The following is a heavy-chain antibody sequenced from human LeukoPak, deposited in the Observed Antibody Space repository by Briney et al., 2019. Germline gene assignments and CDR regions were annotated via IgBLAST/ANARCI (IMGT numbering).Heavy chain of an antibody. V-gene: IGHV3-23*01. J-gene: IGHJ3*01. CDR1: GFTFSSYA. Sequence: GGSLRLSCAASGFTFSSYAMSWVRQAPGKGLEWASAISGSGGSTYYADSVKGRFTISRDNSKNTLYLQMNSLRAEDTAVYYCANTYYYGSGSYWAWGQGTMVTVSS. CDR2: ISGSGGST. D-gene: IGHD3-10*01. CDR3: ANTYYYGSGSYWA.